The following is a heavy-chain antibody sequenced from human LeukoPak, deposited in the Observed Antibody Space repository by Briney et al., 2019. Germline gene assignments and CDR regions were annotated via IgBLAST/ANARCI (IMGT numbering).Heavy chain of an antibody. CDR1: GYTFTSYD. J-gene: IGHJ6*03. CDR3: ASTNPKGVFTTVEDYYYYMDV. CDR2: MNPNSGNT. Sequence: GASVKVSCKASGYTFTSYDINWVRQATGQGLEWMGWMNPNSGNTGYAQKFQGRVTMTRNTSISTAYMELSSLRSEDTAVYYCASTNPKGVFTTVEDYYYYMDVWGKGTTVTVSS. D-gene: IGHD3-3*01. V-gene: IGHV1-8*01.